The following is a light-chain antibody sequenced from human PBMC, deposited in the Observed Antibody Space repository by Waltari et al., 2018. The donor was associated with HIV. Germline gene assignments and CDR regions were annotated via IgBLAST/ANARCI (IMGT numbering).Light chain of an antibody. V-gene: IGLV1-51*02. J-gene: IGLJ2*01. CDR2: ENN. Sequence: QSVLTQPPSVSAAPGPKVTISCSGTTTNLGNNYVSWYQHLPGTAPKLLLFENNKRPSGIPDRFSGSKSGTSATLGITGLQTGDEADYFCGTWDSSLSGAVFGGGTKLTVL. CDR1: TTNLGNNY. CDR3: GTWDSSLSGAV.